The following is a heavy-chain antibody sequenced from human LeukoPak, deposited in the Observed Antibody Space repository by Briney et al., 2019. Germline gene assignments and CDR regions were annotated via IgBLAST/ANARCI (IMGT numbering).Heavy chain of an antibody. CDR3: VSNYGSGSRIDY. CDR1: GGSISSGGYS. D-gene: IGHD3-10*01. Sequence: SQTLSLTCAVSGGSISSGGYSWSWIRQPPGKGLGWIGYIYHSGSTYYNPSLKSRVTISVDRSKNQFSLKLSSVTAADTAVYYCVSNYGSGSRIDYWGQGTLVTVSS. V-gene: IGHV4-30-2*01. J-gene: IGHJ4*02. CDR2: IYHSGST.